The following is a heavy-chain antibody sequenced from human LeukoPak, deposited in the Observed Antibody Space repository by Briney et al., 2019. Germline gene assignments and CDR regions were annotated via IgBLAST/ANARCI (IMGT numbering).Heavy chain of an antibody. CDR3: ARDSISMVDCSSTSCYPDY. Sequence: PGGSLRLSCAASGFTFSDYYMSWMRQALGKGVGWVSYVSSSSSYTNYAGSVKGRFTISRDNATNSVYLQLDSLRAEDTAVYYCARDSISMVDCSSTSCYPDYWGQGPLVTVSA. D-gene: IGHD2-2*01. J-gene: IGHJ4*02. V-gene: IGHV3-11*06. CDR1: GFTFSDYY. CDR2: VSSSSSYT.